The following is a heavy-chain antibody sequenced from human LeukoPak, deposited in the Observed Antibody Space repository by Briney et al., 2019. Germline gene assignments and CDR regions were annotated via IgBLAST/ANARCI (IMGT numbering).Heavy chain of an antibody. D-gene: IGHD4-23*01. V-gene: IGHV4-59*12. CDR1: GGSISGYY. CDR3: ARDYGGHFDY. CDR2: IHYSGST. J-gene: IGHJ4*02. Sequence: SETLSLTCTVSGGSISGYYWSWIRQPPGKGLEWIGYIHYSGSTNYNPSLKSRVTISVDTSKNQFSLKLSSVTAADTAVYYCARDYGGHFDYWGQGTLVTLSS.